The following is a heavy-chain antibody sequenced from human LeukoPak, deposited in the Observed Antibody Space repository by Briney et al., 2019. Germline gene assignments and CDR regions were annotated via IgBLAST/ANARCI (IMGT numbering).Heavy chain of an antibody. Sequence: SETLSLTCTVSGGSTSSYYWSWIRQPAGKGPEWIGRIYTSGSTDYNPSLKSRVTMSLDTSKNQFSLRLTSVTAADTAVYYCARGPPPDFDYWGQGTLVTVSS. CDR2: IYTSGST. V-gene: IGHV4-4*07. J-gene: IGHJ4*02. CDR3: ARGPPPDFDY. CDR1: GGSTSSYY.